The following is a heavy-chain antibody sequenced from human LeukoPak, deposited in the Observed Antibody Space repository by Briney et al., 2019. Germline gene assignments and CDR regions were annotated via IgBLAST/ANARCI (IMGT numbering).Heavy chain of an antibody. CDR3: ARGRDYGDYNWFDP. Sequence: PSETLSLTCTVSGGSISSGSYYWSWIRQPAGKGLEWIGRIYTSGSTNYNPSLKSRVTISVDTSKNQFSLKLSSVTAADTAVYYCARGRDYGDYNWFDPWGQGTLVTVSS. CDR1: GGSISSGSYY. D-gene: IGHD4-17*01. J-gene: IGHJ5*02. CDR2: IYTSGST. V-gene: IGHV4-61*02.